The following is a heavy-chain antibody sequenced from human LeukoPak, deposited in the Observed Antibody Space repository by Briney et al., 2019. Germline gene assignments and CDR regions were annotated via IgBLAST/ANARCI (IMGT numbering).Heavy chain of an antibody. CDR3: ARDRDVLRFLEWSYYFDY. CDR2: IKQDGSEK. D-gene: IGHD3-3*01. J-gene: IGHJ4*02. CDR1: GFTFSDHY. Sequence: GGSLRLSCAASGFTFSDHYMDWVRQAPGKGLEWVANIKQDGSEKYYVDSVKGRFTISRDNAKNSLYLQMNSLRAEDTAVYYCARDRDVLRFLEWSYYFDYWGQGTLVTVSS. V-gene: IGHV3-7*01.